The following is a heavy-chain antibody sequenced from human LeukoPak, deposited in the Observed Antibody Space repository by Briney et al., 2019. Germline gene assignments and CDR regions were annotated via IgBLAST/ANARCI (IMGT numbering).Heavy chain of an antibody. V-gene: IGHV4-34*01. D-gene: IGHD3-22*01. Sequence: PSETLSPTCAVYGGSFSGYYWSWIRQPPGKGLEWIGEINHSGSTNYNPSLKSRVTISVDTSKNQFSLKLSSVTAADTAVYYCARGRYYYDSSGYYYWGQGTLVTVSS. CDR3: ARGRYYYDSSGYYY. CDR2: INHSGST. J-gene: IGHJ4*02. CDR1: GGSFSGYY.